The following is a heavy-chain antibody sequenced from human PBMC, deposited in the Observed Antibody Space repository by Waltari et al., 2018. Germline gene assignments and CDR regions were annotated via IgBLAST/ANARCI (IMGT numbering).Heavy chain of an antibody. V-gene: IGHV1-2*02. J-gene: IGHJ4*02. D-gene: IGHD4-17*01. Sequence: QVPLVQSGAEVKKPGASVKVSCKDSGYTLTGYYIQCVRRAPGQGLEWMGGINPNSGDTNYAQKFQGTVTLTRETSINTAYMELSSLKSDDTAVYYCARDLGSDYGNRDYWGQGTLVTVPS. CDR2: INPNSGDT. CDR1: GYTLTGYY. CDR3: ARDLGSDYGNRDY.